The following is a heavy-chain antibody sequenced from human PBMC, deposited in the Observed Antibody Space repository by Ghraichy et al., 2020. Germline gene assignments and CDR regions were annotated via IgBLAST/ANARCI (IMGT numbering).Heavy chain of an antibody. CDR1: GFSISSGYY. V-gene: IGHV4-38-2*02. CDR2: IYHSGRT. CDR3: ARGPTVVTPDWYFDL. Sequence: ETLSLTCSVSGFSISSGYYWGWIRQSPGKGLEWIGSIYHSGRTYDNPPLKSRVTISVDTSKDQFSLKLFSVTAADTAVYYCARGPTVVTPDWYFDLWGPGTLVTVSS. J-gene: IGHJ2*01. D-gene: IGHD4-23*01.